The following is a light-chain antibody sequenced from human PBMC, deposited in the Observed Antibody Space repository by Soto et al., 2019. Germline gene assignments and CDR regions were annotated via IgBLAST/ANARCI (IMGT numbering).Light chain of an antibody. V-gene: IGLV2-14*03. Sequence: QSALTQPASVSGSPGPSITLSCTGTRSDVGGYNYVSWYQQHPGKAPKLMIYDVSNRPSGVSNRFSGSKSGNTASLSISGLQAEDEADYYCSSYTSSITLVFGGGTKLTVL. CDR2: DVS. CDR1: RSDVGGYNY. J-gene: IGLJ2*01. CDR3: SSYTSSITLV.